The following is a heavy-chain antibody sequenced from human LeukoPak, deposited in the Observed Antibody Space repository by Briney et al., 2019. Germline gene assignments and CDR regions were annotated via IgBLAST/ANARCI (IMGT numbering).Heavy chain of an antibody. V-gene: IGHV1-69*05. Sequence: ASVKVSFKSSGGTFTSYAISWVRQAPGQGLEWMGGIIPIFGTANYAQKFQGRVTITTDESTSTAYMELSSLRSEDTAVYYCARGRYSGSYGWFDPWGQGTLVTVSS. CDR3: ARGRYSGSYGWFDP. D-gene: IGHD1-26*01. CDR1: GGTFTSYA. CDR2: IIPIFGTA. J-gene: IGHJ5*02.